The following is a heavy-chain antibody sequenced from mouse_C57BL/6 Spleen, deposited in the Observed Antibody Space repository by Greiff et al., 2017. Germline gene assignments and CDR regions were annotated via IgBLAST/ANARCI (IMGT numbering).Heavy chain of an antibody. CDR3: ATLSMVTTHYYAMDY. CDR2: IWSGGST. V-gene: IGHV2-2*01. D-gene: IGHD2-1*01. J-gene: IGHJ4*01. CDR1: GFSLTSYG. Sequence: VQLVESGPGLVQPSQSLSITCTVSGFSLTSYGVHWVRQSPGKGLEWLGVIWSGGSTDYNAAFISRLSISKDNSKSQVFFKMNSLQADDTAIYYCATLSMVTTHYYAMDYWGQGTSVTVSS.